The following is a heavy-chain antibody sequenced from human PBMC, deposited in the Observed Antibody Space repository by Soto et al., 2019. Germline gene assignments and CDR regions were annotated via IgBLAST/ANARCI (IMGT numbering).Heavy chain of an antibody. J-gene: IGHJ5*01. CDR2: ISYDGSNK. D-gene: IGHD2-15*01. CDR3: GKDNTHCSGGSCYGCDS. V-gene: IGHV3-30*18. Sequence: QVQLVETGGGVVQAGGSLTVSCAASGFTFSSYGMHWVRQAPGKGLEWVAVISYDGSNKYYADSVKGQFTISRDNSKNMVDLQMNSLRPEDTAVYYCGKDNTHCSGGSCYGCDSWGQGTLVTVSS. CDR1: GFTFSSYG.